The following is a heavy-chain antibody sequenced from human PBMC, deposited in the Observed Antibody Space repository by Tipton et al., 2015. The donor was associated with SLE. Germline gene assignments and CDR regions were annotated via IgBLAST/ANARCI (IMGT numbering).Heavy chain of an antibody. CDR1: GYSISTGFY. CDR2: ISHSGFT. CDR3: ARSFYYFDY. Sequence: GLVKPSETLSLTCSVFGYSISTGFYWGWIRQSPGKGLEWIGSISHSGFTYYNPSLRSRVTISQDTSNNLFSLSLNYVTAADTAVYYCARSFYYFDYWGQGMVVTVSS. D-gene: IGHD2/OR15-2a*01. J-gene: IGHJ4*02. V-gene: IGHV4-38-2*02.